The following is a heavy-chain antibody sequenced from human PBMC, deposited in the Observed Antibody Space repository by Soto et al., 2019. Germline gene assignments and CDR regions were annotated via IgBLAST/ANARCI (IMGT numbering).Heavy chain of an antibody. D-gene: IGHD3-3*01. Sequence: GGSLRLSCAASGFTFSSYSMNWVRQAPGKGLEWVSSISSSSSYIYYADSVKGRFTISRDNAKNSLYLQMNSLRAEDTAVYYCAKDPSRFLEWYYYYYGMDVWGQGTTVTVSS. CDR3: AKDPSRFLEWYYYYYGMDV. V-gene: IGHV3-21*01. CDR1: GFTFSSYS. CDR2: ISSSSSYI. J-gene: IGHJ6*02.